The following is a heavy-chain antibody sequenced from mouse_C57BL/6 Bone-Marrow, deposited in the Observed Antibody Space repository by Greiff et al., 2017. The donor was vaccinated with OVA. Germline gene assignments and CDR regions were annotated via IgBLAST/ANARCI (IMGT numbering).Heavy chain of an antibody. CDR2: IYPRSGNT. Sequence: QVQLKQSGAELARPGASVKLSFKASGYTFTSYGISWVKQRTGQGLEWIGEIYPRSGNTYYNEKFKGKATLTADKSSSTAYMELRSLTSEDSAVYFCAGPEYYYGPAWFAYWGQGTLVTVSA. J-gene: IGHJ3*01. CDR3: AGPEYYYGPAWFAY. V-gene: IGHV1-81*01. D-gene: IGHD1-1*01. CDR1: GYTFTSYG.